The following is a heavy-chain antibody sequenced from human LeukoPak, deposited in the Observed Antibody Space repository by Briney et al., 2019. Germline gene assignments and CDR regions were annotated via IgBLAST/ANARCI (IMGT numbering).Heavy chain of an antibody. CDR2: IIPILGIA. Sequence: SVKVSRKASGGTFSSYTISWVRQAPGQGLEWMGRIIPILGIANYAQKFQGRVTITADKSTSTAYMELSSLRSEDTAVYYCAREGGRKAVAGTRSPYHWGQGTLVTVSS. CDR3: AREGGRKAVAGTRSPYH. D-gene: IGHD6-19*01. CDR1: GGTFSSYT. V-gene: IGHV1-69*04. J-gene: IGHJ4*02.